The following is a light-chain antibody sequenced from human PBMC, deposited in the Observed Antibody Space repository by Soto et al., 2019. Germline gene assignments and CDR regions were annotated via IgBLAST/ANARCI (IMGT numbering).Light chain of an antibody. CDR1: RGVRCD. CDR3: VQDFNYPLA. CDR2: GAF. V-gene: IGKV1-6*01. J-gene: IGKJ4*01. Sequence: AIQITQSPSSLSPSVGDTVTISCRVSRGVRCDVAWYQQRPGSVPNVLVYGAFNLYTGVPSRFSGSGYESDFTLTISSPQPEDSATYYCVQDFNYPLAFGGGTKVDIK.